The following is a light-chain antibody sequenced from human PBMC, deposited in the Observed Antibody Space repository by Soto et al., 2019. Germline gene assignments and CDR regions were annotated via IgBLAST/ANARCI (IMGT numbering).Light chain of an antibody. CDR2: DVS. CDR1: SSDVGGYNY. J-gene: IGLJ2*01. CDR3: SSYTSGTTPVV. Sequence: QSVLTQPASVSGSPGQSITISCTGTSSDVGGYNYVSWYQQHPGKAPKLMIYDVSNRPSGVSNRFSGSKSGNTASLTISGLRTEDEADYYCSSYTSGTTPVVFGGGTKVTVL. V-gene: IGLV2-14*03.